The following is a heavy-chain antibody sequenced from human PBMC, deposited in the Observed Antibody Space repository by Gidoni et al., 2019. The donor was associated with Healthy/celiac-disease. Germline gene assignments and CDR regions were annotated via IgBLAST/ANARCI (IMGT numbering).Heavy chain of an antibody. CDR3: ARAAAIPHYYYGMDV. CDR1: GFTFSSYS. Sequence: DVQLVASGGGLVQPGGSLRLSCAASGFTFSSYSMNWVRQAPGKGVEGVSYISSSSSTIYYADSVKGRFTISRDNAKNSLYLQMNSLRAEDTAVYYWARAAAIPHYYYGMDVWGQGTTVTVSS. V-gene: IGHV3-48*01. J-gene: IGHJ6*02. D-gene: IGHD2-2*02. CDR2: ISSSSSTI.